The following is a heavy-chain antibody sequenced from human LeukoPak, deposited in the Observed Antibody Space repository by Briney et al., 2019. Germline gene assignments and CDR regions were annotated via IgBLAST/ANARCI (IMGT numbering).Heavy chain of an antibody. J-gene: IGHJ4*02. CDR2: IYYSGST. CDR1: GGSISSDC. Sequence: SETLSLTCTVSGGSISSDCWSWIRQPPGKGLEWIGYIYYSGSTKYNPSLKSRVTISVDTSKNQFSLKLSSVTAADTAVYYCARGPVVAANWLFDYWGQGTLVTVSS. V-gene: IGHV4-59*01. CDR3: ARGPVVAANWLFDY. D-gene: IGHD2-15*01.